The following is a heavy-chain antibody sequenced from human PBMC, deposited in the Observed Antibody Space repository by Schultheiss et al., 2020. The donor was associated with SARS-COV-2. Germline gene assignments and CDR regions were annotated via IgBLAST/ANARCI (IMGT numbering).Heavy chain of an antibody. CDR2: IYYSGST. CDR1: GGSISSYY. J-gene: IGHJ6*03. V-gene: IGHV4-59*01. Sequence: SETLSLTCTVSGGSISSYYWSWIRQPPGKGLEWIGYIYYSGSTYYNPSLKSRVTISLDTSKNQFSLRLNSVTTADTAVYYCARDYPDSSSWYGYYYMDVWGKGTTVTVSS. D-gene: IGHD6-13*01. CDR3: ARDYPDSSSWYGYYYMDV.